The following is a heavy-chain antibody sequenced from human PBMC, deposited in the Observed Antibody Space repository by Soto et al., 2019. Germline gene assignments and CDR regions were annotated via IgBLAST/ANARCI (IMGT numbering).Heavy chain of an antibody. D-gene: IGHD3-10*01. CDR3: ARTPRITMVRGVTGFDP. V-gene: IGHV4-39*01. CDR2: IYYSGST. CDR1: GGSISSSSYY. J-gene: IGHJ5*02. Sequence: QLQLQESGPGLVKPSETLSLTCTVSGGSISSSSYYWGWIRQPPGKGLEWIGSIYYSGSTYYNPSLKSRVTISVDTSKNQFSLKLSSVTAADTAVYYCARTPRITMVRGVTGFDPWGQGTLVTVSS.